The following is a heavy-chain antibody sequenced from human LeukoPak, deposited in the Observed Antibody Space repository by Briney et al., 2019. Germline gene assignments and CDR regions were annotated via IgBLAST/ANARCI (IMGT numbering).Heavy chain of an antibody. CDR3: ATKKEPYDAFDI. CDR2: IIPIFGTA. V-gene: IGHV1-69*06. CDR1: GGTFSSYA. D-gene: IGHD1-26*01. Sequence: SVKVSCKASGGTFSSYAISWVRQAPGQGLEWMGGIIPIFGTANYAQKFQGRATITADTSSDTAYMELSSLRSEDTAVYYCATKKEPYDAFDIWGQGTMVTVSS. J-gene: IGHJ3*02.